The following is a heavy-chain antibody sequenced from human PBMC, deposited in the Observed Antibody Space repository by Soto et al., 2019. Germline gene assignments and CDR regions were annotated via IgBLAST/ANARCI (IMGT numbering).Heavy chain of an antibody. CDR2: FDPEDGET. CDR3: ATDDRRIVDYYESSDHPAPFGY. CDR1: GYTVTELS. J-gene: IGHJ4*02. V-gene: IGHV1-24*01. D-gene: IGHD3-22*01. Sequence: ASVKVSCKVSGYTVTELSMHWVGQAPGKGLEWMGGFDPEDGETIYAQKFQGRVTMTEDTSTDTAYMELSSLRSEDTAVYYCATDDRRIVDYYESSDHPAPFGYWGQGTLVTVSS.